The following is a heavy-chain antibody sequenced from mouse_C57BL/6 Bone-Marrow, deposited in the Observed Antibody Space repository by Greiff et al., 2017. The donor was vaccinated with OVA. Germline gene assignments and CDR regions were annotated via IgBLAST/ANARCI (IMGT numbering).Heavy chain of an antibody. J-gene: IGHJ3*01. D-gene: IGHD2-2*01. CDR3: TRGLRRETAWFAY. V-gene: IGHV1-15*01. Sequence: LVESGAELVRPGASVTLSCKASGYTFTDYEMHWVKQTPVHGLEWIGAIDPETGGTAYNQKFKGKAILTADKSSSTAYMELRSLTSEDSAVYYSTRGLRRETAWFAYWGQGTLVTVSA. CDR2: IDPETGGT. CDR1: GYTFTDYE.